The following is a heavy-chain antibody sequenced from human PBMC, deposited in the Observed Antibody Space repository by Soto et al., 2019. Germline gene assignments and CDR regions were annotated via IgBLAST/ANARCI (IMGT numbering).Heavy chain of an antibody. J-gene: IGHJ4*01. V-gene: IGHV1-3*01. Sequence: ASVKVSCKASGYTFTSYAMHWVRQAPGQRLEWMGWINAGNGNTQYSQKIQGRVTITRDTSASTAYMELSSLRSEDTAVYYCARDLGYSSGYYYSFGYFDYWGHVTLVAVSS. CDR3: ARDLGYSSGYYYSFGYFDY. D-gene: IGHD3-22*01. CDR1: GYTFTSYA. CDR2: INAGNGNT.